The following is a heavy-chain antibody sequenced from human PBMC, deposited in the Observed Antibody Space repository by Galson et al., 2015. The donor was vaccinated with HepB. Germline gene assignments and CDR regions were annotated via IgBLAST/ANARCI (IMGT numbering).Heavy chain of an antibody. CDR1: GYTFTSYG. V-gene: IGHV1-18*01. CDR3: ARLTVPECSGGSCYSLSPSSIYTWFDP. D-gene: IGHD2-15*01. CDR2: ISAYNGNT. J-gene: IGHJ5*02. Sequence: SVKVSCKASGYTFTSYGISWVRQAPGQGLEWMGWISAYNGNTHYAQKLQGRVTITTDTSTSTAYMQLRSLRSDDTAVYYCARLTVPECSGGSCYSLSPSSIYTWFDPWGQGTLVTVSS.